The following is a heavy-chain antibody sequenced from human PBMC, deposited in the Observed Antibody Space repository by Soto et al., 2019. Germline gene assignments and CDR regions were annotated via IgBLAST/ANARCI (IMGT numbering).Heavy chain of an antibody. Sequence: PSETLSLTCTVSGASVTGFYWSWIRQPPGKGLEWIGYVFHSGSPNYNPSLKSRVTMSVDTSKNQFSLKLNLTSVTAADTAVYYCARSPAYGDYANLDTWGQGTLVTVSS. CDR3: ARSPAYGDYANLDT. CDR2: VFHSGSP. CDR1: GASVTGFY. D-gene: IGHD4-17*01. J-gene: IGHJ5*02. V-gene: IGHV4-59*02.